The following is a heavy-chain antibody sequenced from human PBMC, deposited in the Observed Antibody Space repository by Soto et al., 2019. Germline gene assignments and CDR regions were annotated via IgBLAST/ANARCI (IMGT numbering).Heavy chain of an antibody. V-gene: IGHV4-31*03. CDR3: GSLTIATKNYKCVDP. CDR2: IYVTGAV. CDR1: GAALNSGNYY. Sequence: PSETLSLTCSVSGAALNSGNYYWSWIRQVPGKGLEWIGHIYVTGAVDYNPSLRDRITISQDTSERQFSLNLRLVTAADTAVYYSGSLTIATKNYKCVDPWGQGTLVTVSS. D-gene: IGHD1-7*01. J-gene: IGHJ5*02.